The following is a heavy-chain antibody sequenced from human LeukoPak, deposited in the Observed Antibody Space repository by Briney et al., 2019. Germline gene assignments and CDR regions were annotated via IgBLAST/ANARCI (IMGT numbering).Heavy chain of an antibody. D-gene: IGHD6-13*01. CDR1: GYTFTSYG. J-gene: IGHJ4*02. CDR3: ARTDSSWYNPLDY. CDR2: MNPNSGNT. Sequence: ASVKVSCKASGYTFTSYGISWVRQAPGQGLEWMGWMNPNSGNTGYAQKFQGRVTMTRNTSISTAYMELSSLRSEDTAVYYCARTDSSWYNPLDYWGQGTLVTVSS. V-gene: IGHV1-8*02.